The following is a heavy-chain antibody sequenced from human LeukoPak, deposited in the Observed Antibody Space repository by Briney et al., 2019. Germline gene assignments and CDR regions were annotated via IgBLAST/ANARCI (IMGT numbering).Heavy chain of an antibody. CDR3: TTDRQYYDILTGRFDY. Sequence: GGSLRLSCAASGFTFSNAWMSWVRQAPGKGREWVRRIKSKTDGGTTDYAAPVKGRFTISRDDPKNTLYLQMNSLKTEDTAVYYCTTDRQYYDILTGRFDYWGQGTLVTVSS. J-gene: IGHJ4*02. CDR1: GFTFSNAW. V-gene: IGHV3-15*01. D-gene: IGHD3-9*01. CDR2: IKSKTDGGTT.